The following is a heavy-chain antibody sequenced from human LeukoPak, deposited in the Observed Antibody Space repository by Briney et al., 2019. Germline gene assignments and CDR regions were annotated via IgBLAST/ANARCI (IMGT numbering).Heavy chain of an antibody. Sequence: GGSLRLSCAASGFSFSNYWMSWVRQAPGKGLEWVAVIWYDGSNKYYADSVKGRFTISRDNSKNTLYLQMNSLRAEDTAVYYCARGLRYFDWLVLMAFDYWGQGTLVTVSS. V-gene: IGHV3-33*08. CDR3: ARGLRYFDWLVLMAFDY. CDR2: IWYDGSNK. D-gene: IGHD3-9*01. CDR1: GFSFSNYW. J-gene: IGHJ4*02.